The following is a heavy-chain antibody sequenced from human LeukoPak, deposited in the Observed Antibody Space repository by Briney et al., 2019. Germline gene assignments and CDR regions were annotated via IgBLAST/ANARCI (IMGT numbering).Heavy chain of an antibody. CDR2: IYYSGST. D-gene: IGHD1-1*01. Sequence: PSQTLSLTCTVSGGSISSGGYYWSWIRQHPGKGLEWTGYIYYSGSTYYNPSLKSRVTISVDTSKNQFSLKLSSVTAADTAVYYCARLRGVQTVSYWYFDLWGRGTLVTVSS. CDR3: ARLRGVQTVSYWYFDL. J-gene: IGHJ2*01. V-gene: IGHV4-31*03. CDR1: GGSISSGGYY.